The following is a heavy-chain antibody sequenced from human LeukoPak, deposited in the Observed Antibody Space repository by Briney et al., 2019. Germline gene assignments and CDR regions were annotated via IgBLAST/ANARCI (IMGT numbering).Heavy chain of an antibody. Sequence: GGSLRLSCAASGFTVSSNYMSWVRQAPGKGLEWVSAISGSGGSTYYADSVKGRFTISRDNSKNTLYLQMNSLRAEDTAVYYCAKVLLGVVVPAAIVAWGQGTLVTVSS. CDR3: AKVLLGVVVPAAIVA. J-gene: IGHJ4*02. CDR1: GFTVSSNY. CDR2: ISGSGGST. V-gene: IGHV3-23*01. D-gene: IGHD2-2*01.